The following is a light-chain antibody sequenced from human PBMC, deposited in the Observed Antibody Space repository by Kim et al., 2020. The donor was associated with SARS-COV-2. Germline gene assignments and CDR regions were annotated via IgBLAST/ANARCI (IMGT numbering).Light chain of an antibody. Sequence: DIQMTQSPASLSASVGDRVTITCRASQDISIYLAWYQLKRGKAPKLLIYAASALQPGIPSRFSGSGSGTDFTLTVTSLQPEDVAIYYCQECGSAPWTFGEETKVDIK. CDR1: QDISIY. V-gene: IGKV1-27*01. CDR3: QECGSAPWT. J-gene: IGKJ1*01. CDR2: AAS.